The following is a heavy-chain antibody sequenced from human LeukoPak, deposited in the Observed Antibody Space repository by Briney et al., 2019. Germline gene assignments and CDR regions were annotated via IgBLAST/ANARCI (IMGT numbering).Heavy chain of an antibody. J-gene: IGHJ6*02. CDR2: IYYSGST. CDR1: GGSISSYY. Sequence: PSETLSLTCTVSGGSISSYYWSWIRQPPGKGLEWIGYIYYSGSTNYNPSLKSRVTISVDTSKNQFSLKLSPVTAADTAVYYCARQGYNPYYYYGMDVWGQGTTVTVSS. D-gene: IGHD5-24*01. CDR3: ARQGYNPYYYYGMDV. V-gene: IGHV4-59*01.